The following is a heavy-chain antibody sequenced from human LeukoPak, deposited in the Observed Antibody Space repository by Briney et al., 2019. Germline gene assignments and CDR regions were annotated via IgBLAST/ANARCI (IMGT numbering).Heavy chain of an antibody. Sequence: SETLSLTCTVSGGSISSYYWSWIRQPPGKGLEWIGYIYYSGSTNYNPSLKSRVTISVDTSKNQFSLKLGSVTAADTAVYYCARAYYDRIDYWGQGTLVTVSS. CDR2: IYYSGST. D-gene: IGHD3-22*01. CDR1: GGSISSYY. J-gene: IGHJ4*02. CDR3: ARAYYDRIDY. V-gene: IGHV4-59*01.